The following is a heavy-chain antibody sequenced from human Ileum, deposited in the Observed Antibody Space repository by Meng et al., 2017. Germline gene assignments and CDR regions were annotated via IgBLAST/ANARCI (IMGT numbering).Heavy chain of an antibody. D-gene: IGHD5-18*01. J-gene: IGHJ4*02. CDR2: IKSKGAGETS. CDR3: AWDDRAKFDY. CDR1: GFSFTDAW. V-gene: IGHV3-15*01. Sequence: GESLKISCVASGFSFTDAWMSWVRQAPGKGLEWVGRIKSKGAGETSDYSTPVNGRFTISRDDSKNTLYLQMKSLKIEDTAVYYCAWDDRAKFDYWGQGTRVTCYS.